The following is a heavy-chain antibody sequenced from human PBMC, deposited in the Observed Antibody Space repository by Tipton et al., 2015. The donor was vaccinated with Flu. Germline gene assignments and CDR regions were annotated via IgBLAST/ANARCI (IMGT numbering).Heavy chain of an antibody. CDR1: GGSFSGYY. CDR2: INHSGST. V-gene: IGHV4-34*01. D-gene: IGHD3-10*01. Sequence: TLSLTCAVYGGSFSGYYWSWIRQPPGKGLEWIGEINHSGSTNYNPSLKSRVTISVDTSKNQFSLKLSSVIAADTAVYYCARRTKGTMVRGVIVNWFDPWGQGTLVTVSS. CDR3: ARRTKGTMVRGVIVNWFDP. J-gene: IGHJ5*02.